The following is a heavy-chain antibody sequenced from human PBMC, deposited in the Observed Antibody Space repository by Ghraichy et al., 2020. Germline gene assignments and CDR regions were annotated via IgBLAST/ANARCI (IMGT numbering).Heavy chain of an antibody. CDR3: ARVVSYYDSSNYRWFDS. D-gene: IGHD3-22*01. CDR1: GGSISSGGYY. CDR2: IYYSGST. Sequence: SETLSLTCSVSGGSISSGGYYWSWIRQHPGKGLEWIGYIYYSGSTYYNPSLKSQVSISVDRSKNQFSLKLSSVTAADTAVYYCARVVSYYDSSNYRWFDSWGQGTLVTVSS. J-gene: IGHJ5*01. V-gene: IGHV4-31*01.